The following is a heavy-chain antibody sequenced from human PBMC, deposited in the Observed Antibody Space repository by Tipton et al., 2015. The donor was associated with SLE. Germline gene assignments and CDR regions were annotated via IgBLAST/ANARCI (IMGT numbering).Heavy chain of an antibody. CDR2: IYYSGST. D-gene: IGHD4-17*01. CDR3: ARDSPQYGDSFDY. CDR1: GGSISSYY. V-gene: IGHV4-59*01. J-gene: IGHJ4*02. Sequence: TLSLTCTVSGGSISSYYWSWIRQPPGKGLEWIGYIYYSGSTNYNPSLKGRVTISVDTSKNQFSLKLSSVTAADTAVYYCARDSPQYGDSFDYWGQGTLVTVSS.